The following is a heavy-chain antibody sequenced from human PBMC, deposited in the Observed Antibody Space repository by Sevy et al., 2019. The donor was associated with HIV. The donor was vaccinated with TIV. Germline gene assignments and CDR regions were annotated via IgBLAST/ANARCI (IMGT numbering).Heavy chain of an antibody. D-gene: IGHD1-7*01. CDR2: IKQDAGQK. Sequence: GGSLRLSCAASGFTFSKYWMGWVRQAPGKGLEWVANIKQDAGQKYYVDSVKGRFTISRDNAKNSLYLQMNSLRAEDTAVYFCARDVGNYYFDYWGQGTLVTVSS. CDR3: ARDVGNYYFDY. CDR1: GFTFSKYW. V-gene: IGHV3-7*01. J-gene: IGHJ4*02.